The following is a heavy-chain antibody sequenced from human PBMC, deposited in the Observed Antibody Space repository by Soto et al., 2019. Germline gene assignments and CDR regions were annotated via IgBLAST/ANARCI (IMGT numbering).Heavy chain of an antibody. D-gene: IGHD1-26*01. J-gene: IGHJ6*02. V-gene: IGHV3-23*01. CDR2: ISGSGGST. CDR3: AQDLSGSYYPPKYYYYGMDV. CDR1: GFTFSSYA. Sequence: PGGSLRLSCAASGFTFSSYAMSWVRQAPGKGLEWVSAISGSGGSTYYADSVKGRFTISRDNSKNTRYLQMNSLRAEDTAVYYCAQDLSGSYYPPKYYYYGMDVWGQGTTVTVSS.